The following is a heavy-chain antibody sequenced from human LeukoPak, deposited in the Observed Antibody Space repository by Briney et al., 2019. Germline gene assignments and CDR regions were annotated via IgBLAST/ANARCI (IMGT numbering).Heavy chain of an antibody. CDR3: ARAGGSSSWYKNYFDY. J-gene: IGHJ4*02. CDR1: GGSISSYY. D-gene: IGHD6-13*01. CDR2: IYYSGST. V-gene: IGHV4-59*08. Sequence: SETLSLTCTVSGGSISSYYWSWIRQPPGKGLEWIGYIYYSGSTNYNPSLKSRVTISVDTSKNQFSLKLSSVTAADTAVYYCARAGGSSSWYKNYFDYWGQGTLVTVSS.